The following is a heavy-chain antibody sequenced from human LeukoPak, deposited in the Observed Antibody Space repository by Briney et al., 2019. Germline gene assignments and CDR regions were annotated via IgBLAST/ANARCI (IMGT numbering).Heavy chain of an antibody. Sequence: PGGSLRLSCAASGFTFSSYWMHWVRQAPGKGLVWVSRINSDGSSTSYADSVKGRFTISRDNAKNTLYLQMNSLRAEDTAVYYCARLMPSGRFKKGGFDYWGQGTVVTVSS. V-gene: IGHV3-74*01. D-gene: IGHD1-26*01. CDR1: GFTFSSYW. J-gene: IGHJ4*02. CDR2: INSDGSST. CDR3: ARLMPSGRFKKGGFDY.